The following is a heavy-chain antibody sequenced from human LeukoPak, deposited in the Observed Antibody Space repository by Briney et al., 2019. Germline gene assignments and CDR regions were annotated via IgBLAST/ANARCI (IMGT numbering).Heavy chain of an antibody. J-gene: IGHJ4*02. Sequence: ASVKVSCKASGYTFTSYYMHWVRQAPGQGLEWMGIINPSGGSTCYAQKFQGRVTMTRDTSTSTVYMELSSLRSEDTAVYYCARDTAVAEMGYWGQGTLVTVSS. CDR3: ARDTAVAEMGY. CDR2: INPSGGST. V-gene: IGHV1-46*01. CDR1: GYTFTSYY. D-gene: IGHD6-19*01.